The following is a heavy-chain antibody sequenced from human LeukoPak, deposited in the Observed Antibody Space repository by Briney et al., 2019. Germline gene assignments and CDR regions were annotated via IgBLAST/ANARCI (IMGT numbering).Heavy chain of an antibody. CDR3: ARDIATVQHQD. CDR1: GYTFTNYG. Sequence: ASVKVSCKTSGYTFTNYGISWVRQAPGQGLEWMGWISAYNGNTNYVQKFRGRVAMTTDTSTSTVYMDLRSLRSDDTAVYYCARDIATVQHQDWGQGTLVTVS. V-gene: IGHV1-18*01. D-gene: IGHD1-1*01. J-gene: IGHJ4*02. CDR2: ISAYNGNT.